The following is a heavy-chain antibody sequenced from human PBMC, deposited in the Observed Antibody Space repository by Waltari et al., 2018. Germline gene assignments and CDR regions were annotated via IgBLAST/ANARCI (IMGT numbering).Heavy chain of an antibody. CDR1: GFTFSSYA. CDR3: AKATVWAVKLANFDY. D-gene: IGHD4-17*01. V-gene: IGHV3-23*01. CDR2: ISGSGGST. J-gene: IGHJ4*02. Sequence: EVQLLESGGGLVQPGGSLRLSCAASGFTFSSYAMSWVRQAAGKGLEWVSAISGSGGSTYYADSVKGRFTISRDNSKNTLYLQMNSLRAEDTAVYYCAKATVWAVKLANFDYWGQGTLVTVSS.